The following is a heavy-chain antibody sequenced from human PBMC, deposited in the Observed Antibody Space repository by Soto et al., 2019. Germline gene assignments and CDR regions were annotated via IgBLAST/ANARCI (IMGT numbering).Heavy chain of an antibody. CDR2: IWYDGSNK. CDR3: ARDIVVVVTATHYYYGMDV. D-gene: IGHD2-15*01. J-gene: IGHJ6*02. V-gene: IGHV3-33*01. Sequence: PGGSLRLSCAASGFTFSSYGMHWVRQAPGKGLEWVAVIWYDGSNKYYADSVKGRFTISRDNSKNTLYLQMNSLRAEDTAVYYCARDIVVVVTATHYYYGMDVWGQGTTVTVSS. CDR1: GFTFSSYG.